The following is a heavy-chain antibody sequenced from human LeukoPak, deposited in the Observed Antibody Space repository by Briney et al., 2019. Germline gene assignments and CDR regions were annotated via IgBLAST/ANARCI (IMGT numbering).Heavy chain of an antibody. Sequence: SETLSLTCAVYGGSFSGYYWSWIRQPPGKGLEWIGEINHSGSTNYNPSLKSRVTISVDTSKNQLSLKLSSVTAADTAVYYCARVARYCSGGSCYSWAFDYWGQGTLVTVSS. D-gene: IGHD2-15*01. CDR1: GGSFSGYY. V-gene: IGHV4-34*01. CDR3: ARVARYCSGGSCYSWAFDY. J-gene: IGHJ4*02. CDR2: INHSGST.